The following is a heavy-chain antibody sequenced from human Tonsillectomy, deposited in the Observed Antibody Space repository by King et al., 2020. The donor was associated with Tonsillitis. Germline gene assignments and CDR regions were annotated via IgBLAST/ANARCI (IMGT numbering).Heavy chain of an antibody. D-gene: IGHD3-10*01. CDR1: GASISTYY. Sequence: LQLQESGPGLVKSSETLSLTCSVSGASISTYYWSWIRQAPRKGLEWIAYIHYSGSTNSNPSLKSRITISVETSQKQFSLKLSSVNAADTAVYFCARHSGGNHDVFDICGRGTVVTVSS. J-gene: IGHJ3*02. CDR2: IHYSGST. CDR3: ARHSGGNHDVFDI. V-gene: IGHV4-59*08.